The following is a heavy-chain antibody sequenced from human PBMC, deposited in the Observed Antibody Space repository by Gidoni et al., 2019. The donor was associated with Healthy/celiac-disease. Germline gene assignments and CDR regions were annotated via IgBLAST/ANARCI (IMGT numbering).Heavy chain of an antibody. CDR1: GFTFSNAW. Sequence: EVQLVESGGGLVRPGGSLRLSRAASGFTFSNAWLNWVRRAPGKGLEWDGRIKSKTDGGTTDYAAPVKGRFTISREDSKNTLYLQMNSLKTEDTAVYYCTTNSGGYYYYGMDVWGQGTTVTVSS. CDR3: TTNSGGYYYYGMDV. D-gene: IGHD2-21*01. J-gene: IGHJ6*02. CDR2: IKSKTDGGTT. V-gene: IGHV3-15*07.